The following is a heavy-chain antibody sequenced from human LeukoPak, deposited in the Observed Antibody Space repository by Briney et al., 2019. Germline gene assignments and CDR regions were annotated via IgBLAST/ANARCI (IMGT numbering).Heavy chain of an antibody. J-gene: IGHJ5*02. CDR3: ARVQRLRDNWFDP. Sequence: PSATLSLTCTVSGGSISSYYWSWIRQPPGKGLEWIGYIYYSGSTNYNPSLKSRVTISVDTSKNQFSLKLSSVTAADTAVYYCARVQRLRDNWFDPWGQGTPVTVSS. CDR1: GGSISSYY. D-gene: IGHD6-25*01. CDR2: IYYSGST. V-gene: IGHV4-59*01.